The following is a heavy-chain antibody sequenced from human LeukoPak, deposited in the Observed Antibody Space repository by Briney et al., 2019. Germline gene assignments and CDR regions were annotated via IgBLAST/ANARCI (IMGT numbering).Heavy chain of an antibody. V-gene: IGHV4-34*01. CDR1: GGSFSGYF. Sequence: SETLSLTCAVYGGSFSGYFWSWIRQPPGKGLEWFGEINHSGITNYNPSLKSRVTISVDTSKNQFSLKLSSVTAADTAVYYCARGVGFVKIDYWGQGTLVTVSS. J-gene: IGHJ4*02. CDR2: INHSGIT. CDR3: ARGVGFVKIDY. D-gene: IGHD3-10*01.